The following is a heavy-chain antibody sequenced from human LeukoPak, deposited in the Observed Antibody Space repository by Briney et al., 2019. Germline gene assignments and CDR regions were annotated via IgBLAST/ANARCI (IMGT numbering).Heavy chain of an antibody. V-gene: IGHV3-7*01. J-gene: IGHJ4*02. Sequence: GGSLRLSCAASGFSFSNDWMCWVRQAPGKGLEWVANIKQDGSEKYYVDSVKGRFTISRDNAKNSLYLQMNSLRAEDTAVYYCARDLGPDYFDYWGQGTLVTASS. CDR2: IKQDGSEK. D-gene: IGHD7-27*01. CDR1: GFSFSNDW. CDR3: ARDLGPDYFDY.